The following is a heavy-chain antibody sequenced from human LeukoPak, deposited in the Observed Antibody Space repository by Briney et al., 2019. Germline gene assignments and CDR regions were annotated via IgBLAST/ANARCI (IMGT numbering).Heavy chain of an antibody. J-gene: IGHJ4*02. CDR2: ISAYNGNT. CDR3: ARDASYDSSGYYPLGS. V-gene: IGHV1-18*01. D-gene: IGHD3-22*01. CDR1: GYTFTSFG. Sequence: ASVKVSCKASGYTFTSFGITWVRQAPGQGLEWMGWISAYNGNTNYAQKLQGRVTITTDTSTPTAYMELRSLRSDDTAVYYCARDASYDSSGYYPLGSWGQGTLVTVSS.